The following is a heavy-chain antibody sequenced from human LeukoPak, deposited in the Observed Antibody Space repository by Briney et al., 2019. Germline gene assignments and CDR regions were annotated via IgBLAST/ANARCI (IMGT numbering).Heavy chain of an antibody. CDR1: GGPFSGYY. V-gene: IGHV4-34*01. CDR3: ARGNYVWGSYRA. J-gene: IGHJ5*02. D-gene: IGHD3-16*02. Sequence: SETLSLICAVYGGPFSGYYWRWIRQPPGKGLEWFGNINHSGSTHYNPSLKSRVTISVGTSKYQFSLKLSSVTAADTAVYYCARGNYVWGSYRAWGQGTLVTVSS. CDR2: INHSGST.